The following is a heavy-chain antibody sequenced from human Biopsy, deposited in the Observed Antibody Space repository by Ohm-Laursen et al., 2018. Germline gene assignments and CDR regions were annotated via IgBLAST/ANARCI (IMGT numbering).Heavy chain of an antibody. J-gene: IGHJ6*02. Sequence: SLRLSCSASGFTVNDHAMHWVRQPPGKGLERVSGISWDSGRIGYAASVKGRFTVSGDNAKKTLYLEMNSWSPENTAFYYLTKYLIPAGTDVWGQGTTVTVSS. CDR3: TKYLIPAGTDV. V-gene: IGHV3-9*01. CDR2: ISWDSGRI. CDR1: GFTVNDHA.